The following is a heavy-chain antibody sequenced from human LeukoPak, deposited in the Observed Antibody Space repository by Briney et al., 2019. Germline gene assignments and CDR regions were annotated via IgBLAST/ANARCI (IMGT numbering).Heavy chain of an antibody. CDR2: ISYDGSNK. V-gene: IGHV3-30-3*01. CDR3: ARDGGGGWLDY. J-gene: IGHJ4*02. Sequence: PGGSLRLSCAASGFTFSSYAMHWVRQAPGKGLEWVAVISYDGSNKYYADSVKGRFTISRDNSKSTLYLQMNSLRTEDTAVYNCARDGGGGWLDYWGQGTLVTVSS. CDR1: GFTFSSYA. D-gene: IGHD6-19*01.